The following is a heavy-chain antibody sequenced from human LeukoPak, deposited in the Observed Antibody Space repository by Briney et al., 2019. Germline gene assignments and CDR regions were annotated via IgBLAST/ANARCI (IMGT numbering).Heavy chain of an antibody. CDR3: ARDPPGLTLGSPGDY. Sequence: ASVTVSCTASGYTFTSYGIAWVRQAPGQGLQWMGWISANNGDTSYSQKLQGRVTMTTDTSTNTAYMELRSLTSDDMAVYYCARDPPGLTLGSPGDYWGQGTLVIVS. CDR2: ISANNGDT. D-gene: IGHD3-16*01. CDR1: GYTFTSYG. V-gene: IGHV1-18*03. J-gene: IGHJ4*02.